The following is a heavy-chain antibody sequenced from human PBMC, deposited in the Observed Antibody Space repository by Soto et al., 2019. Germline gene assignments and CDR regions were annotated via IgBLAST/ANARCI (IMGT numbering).Heavy chain of an antibody. CDR2: INAGNGNT. J-gene: IGHJ5*02. CDR1: GYTFTDYA. D-gene: IGHD5-12*01. V-gene: IGHV1-3*01. CDR3: ARARLDGNGYTWSWFDP. Sequence: QVQLVQSAAEVKEPGASVKVSCKASGYTFTDYALQWVRQAPGQSLEWMGWINAGNGNTKYSQKFLGRVTFTRETSASTAYMEMSSLTYEDTAVFYCARARLDGNGYTWSWFDPWGQGVLVTVSS.